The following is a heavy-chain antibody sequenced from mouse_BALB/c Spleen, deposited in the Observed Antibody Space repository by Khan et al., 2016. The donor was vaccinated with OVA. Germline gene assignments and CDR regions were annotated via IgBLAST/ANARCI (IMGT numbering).Heavy chain of an antibody. Sequence: QVQLQQSGAEVVKPGASVKLSCKTTGFTFTSYWIQWIEQRPGQGLGWIGQIFPGTGTTYYNENFKGKATLTVDTSSSTAYMQLSSLTSEDSAVYFCGRSYFGNYEFVYWGQGTLVTVSP. CDR2: IFPGTGTT. V-gene: IGHV1S132*01. J-gene: IGHJ3*01. CDR1: GFTFTSYW. D-gene: IGHD2-1*01. CDR3: GRSYFGNYEFVY.